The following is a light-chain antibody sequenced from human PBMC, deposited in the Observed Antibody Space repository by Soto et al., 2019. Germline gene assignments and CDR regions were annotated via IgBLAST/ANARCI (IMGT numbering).Light chain of an antibody. CDR1: QSIRSSY. CDR2: AAS. V-gene: IGKV3-20*01. CDR3: HCQDFGNAAVYS. J-gene: IGKJ2*01. Sequence: IVLTQSPGTLSLSPGESATLSCRASQSIRSSYLAWYQQKPGQAPRLLIYAASARATGLPDRFSGSGSGTDFTLTISRMEPEDFAMDYCHCQDFGNAAVYSFGQGTKLEI.